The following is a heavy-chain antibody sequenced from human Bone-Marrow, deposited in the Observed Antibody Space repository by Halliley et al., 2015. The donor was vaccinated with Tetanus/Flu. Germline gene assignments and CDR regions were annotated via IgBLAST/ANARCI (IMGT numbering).Heavy chain of an antibody. CDR2: ISASGGST. J-gene: IGHJ4*02. Sequence: AASGFTFSTYAMTWVRQAPGKGLEWVSTISASGGSTYYADSVKGWFTISRDNYKNTLYLQMNSLRAEDTATYYCAKDSYGSGSYPHDYWGQGTLVTVSS. V-gene: IGHV3-23*01. CDR1: GFTFSTYA. D-gene: IGHD3-10*01. CDR3: AKDSYGSGSYPHDY.